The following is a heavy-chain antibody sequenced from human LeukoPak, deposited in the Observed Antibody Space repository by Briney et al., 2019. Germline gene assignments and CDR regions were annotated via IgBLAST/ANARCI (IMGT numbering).Heavy chain of an antibody. V-gene: IGHV3-9*01. CDR2: ISWNSGSI. J-gene: IGHJ4*02. Sequence: GRSLRLSCAASGFTFDDYAMHWVRQAPGKGLEWVSGISWNSGSIGYADSVKGRFTISRDNAKNSLYLQMNSLRTEDTAVYYCARDLLDCGGPKCSDYGGPGTLVTVSS. CDR3: ARDLLDCGGPKCSDY. D-gene: IGHD2-21*01. CDR1: GFTFDDYA.